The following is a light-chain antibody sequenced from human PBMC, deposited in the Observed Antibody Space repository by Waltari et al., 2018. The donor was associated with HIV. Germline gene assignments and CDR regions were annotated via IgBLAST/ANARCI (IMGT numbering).Light chain of an antibody. CDR2: DVS. CDR3: SSYTTSSTF. CDR1: SSDIGSYNR. Sequence: QSALTQPASVSGSPGQSITISCTGTSSDIGSYNRVSWYQQHPGKPPKLLIYDVSNRPSGVTDCFSGSKSGKRAALTSAGLQAEDEAHYYCSSYTTSSTFFGGGTKLTVL. V-gene: IGLV2-14*01. J-gene: IGLJ2*01.